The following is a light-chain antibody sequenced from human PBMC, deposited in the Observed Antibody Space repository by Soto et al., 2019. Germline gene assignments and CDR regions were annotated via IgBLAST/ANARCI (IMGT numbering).Light chain of an antibody. CDR3: CSYAGGDTFVA. Sequence: QSALTQPRSVSGSPGQSVTISCTGTSSDVGGYDYVSWYQQHPGKAPKLMIYDVIKRPSGVPDRFSGSKSGNTASLTIFGLQAEDEADYYCCSYAGGDTFVAFGGGTKLTVL. CDR2: DVI. CDR1: SSDVGGYDY. V-gene: IGLV2-11*01. J-gene: IGLJ3*02.